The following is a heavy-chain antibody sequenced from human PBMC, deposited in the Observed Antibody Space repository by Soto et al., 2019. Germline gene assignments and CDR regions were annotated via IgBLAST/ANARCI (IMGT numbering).Heavy chain of an antibody. Sequence: TLSLTCTVSGGSISSYYWSWIRQPPGKGLEWIGYIYYSGSTNYNPSLKSRVTISVDTSKNQFSLKLSSVTAADTAVYYCASLAYGDPRNLLSFPTRPFSDL. D-gene: IGHD3-3*02. J-gene: IGHJ2*01. CDR2: IYYSGST. CDR1: GGSISSYY. CDR3: ASLAYGDPRNLLSFPTRPFSDL. V-gene: IGHV4-59*07.